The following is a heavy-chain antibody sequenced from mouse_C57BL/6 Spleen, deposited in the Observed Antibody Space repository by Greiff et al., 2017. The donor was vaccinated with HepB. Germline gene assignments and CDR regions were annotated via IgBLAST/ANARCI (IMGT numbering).Heavy chain of an antibody. CDR1: GYTFTSYW. Sequence: QVQLQQPGAELVRPGSSVKLSCKASGYTFTSYWMHWVKQRPIQGLEWIGNIDPFDSETHYNQKFKDKATLTVDKSSSTAYMQLSSLTSEDSAVYYCARWYDYDVSFDYWGQGTTLTVSS. CDR2: IDPFDSET. CDR3: ARWYDYDVSFDY. V-gene: IGHV1-52*01. J-gene: IGHJ2*01. D-gene: IGHD2-4*01.